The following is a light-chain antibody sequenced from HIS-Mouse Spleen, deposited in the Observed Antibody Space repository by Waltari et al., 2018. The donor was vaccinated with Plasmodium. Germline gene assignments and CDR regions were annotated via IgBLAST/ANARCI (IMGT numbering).Light chain of an antibody. Sequence: EIVMTQSPATLSVSPGERATLSCRASQSVSSNLAWYQQQPGQATRLLIYGASTRATGIPARFSGSGSGTEFTLTISSLQSEDFAGYYCQQYNNWSFTFGPGTKVDIK. CDR2: GAS. V-gene: IGKV3-15*01. J-gene: IGKJ3*01. CDR1: QSVSSN. CDR3: QQYNNWSFT.